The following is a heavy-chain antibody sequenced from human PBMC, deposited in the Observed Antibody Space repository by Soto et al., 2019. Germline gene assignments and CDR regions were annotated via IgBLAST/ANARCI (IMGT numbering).Heavy chain of an antibody. J-gene: IGHJ3*02. Sequence: ASVKVSCKASGYTFTGYYMPWVRQAPGQGLEWMGWINPNSGGTNYAQKFQGRVTMTRDTSISTAYMELSRLRSDDTAVYYCAGTWIQLSSDAFDIWGQGTMVTVSS. V-gene: IGHV1-2*02. CDR1: GYTFTGYY. D-gene: IGHD5-18*01. CDR2: INPNSGGT. CDR3: AGTWIQLSSDAFDI.